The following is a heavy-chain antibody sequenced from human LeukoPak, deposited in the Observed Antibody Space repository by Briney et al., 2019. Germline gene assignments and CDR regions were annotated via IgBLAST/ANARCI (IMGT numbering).Heavy chain of an antibody. V-gene: IGHV3-23*01. CDR3: ARKRESSSSWYGGLAY. J-gene: IGHJ4*02. CDR2: ISGSGGST. D-gene: IGHD6-13*01. Sequence: GGSLRLSCAASGFTFSSYAMSWVRQAPGKGLEWVSAISGSGGSTYYADSVKGRFTISRDNAKNSLYLQMNSLRAEDTAVYYCARKRESSSSWYGGLAYWGQGTLVTVSS. CDR1: GFTFSSYA.